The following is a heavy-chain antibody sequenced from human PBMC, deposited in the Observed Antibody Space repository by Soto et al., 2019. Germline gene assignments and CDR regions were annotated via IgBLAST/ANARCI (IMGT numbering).Heavy chain of an antibody. CDR3: ARSIFGGSGWSSYYYYGMDG. D-gene: IGHD6-19*01. CDR1: GGSVSSSSYY. Sequence: PSETLSLTCTFSGGSVSSSSYYWGWFRQPPGKGLEWIGYIYYSGSTNYNPSLKSRVTISVDTSKNQFSLKLSSVTAADTAVYYCARSIFGGSGWSSYYYYGMDGPGQGTMVTVSS. J-gene: IGHJ6*02. V-gene: IGHV4-61*01. CDR2: IYYSGST.